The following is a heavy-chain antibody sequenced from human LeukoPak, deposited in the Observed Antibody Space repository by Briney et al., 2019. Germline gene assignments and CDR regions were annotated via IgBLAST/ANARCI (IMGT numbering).Heavy chain of an antibody. V-gene: IGHV1-69*05. CDR2: IIPIFGTA. Sequence: ASVKVSCKASGYTFSNYGLSWVRQAPGQGLEWMGGIIPIFGTANYAQKFQGRVTITTDESTSTAYMELSSLRSEDTAVYYCARDKGYTIFGVVMNNWFDPWGQGTLVTVSS. D-gene: IGHD3-3*01. J-gene: IGHJ5*02. CDR1: GYTFSNYG. CDR3: ARDKGYTIFGVVMNNWFDP.